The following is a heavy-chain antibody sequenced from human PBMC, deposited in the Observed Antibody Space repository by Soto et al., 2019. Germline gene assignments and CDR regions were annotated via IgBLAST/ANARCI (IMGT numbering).Heavy chain of an antibody. D-gene: IGHD3-10*01. V-gene: IGHV3-30*18. Sequence: QVQLVESGGGVVQPGTSLRLSCTASGFTFSNYGIHWVRQAPGKGLEWVAVISYDGSNKYFSESVKGRFTISRDNSKNTLSLQMNSLRPEDTAVYYCAKDRGGSGSFDHWGQGTLVTVSS. CDR2: ISYDGSNK. J-gene: IGHJ4*02. CDR3: AKDRGGSGSFDH. CDR1: GFTFSNYG.